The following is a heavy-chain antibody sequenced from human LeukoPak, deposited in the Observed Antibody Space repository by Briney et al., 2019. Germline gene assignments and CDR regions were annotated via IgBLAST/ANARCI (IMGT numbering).Heavy chain of an antibody. V-gene: IGHV1-18*01. CDR1: GYTFTSYG. CDR3: ATDRVFLWVGEPLGDAFDI. J-gene: IGHJ3*02. D-gene: IGHD3-10*01. CDR2: ISAYNGNT. Sequence: ASVTVSCKASGYTFTSYGLSWVRQAPGQGLEWMGWISAYNGNTNYAQKLQGRVTMTTDTSTSTAYMEPRSLRSDDTAVYYCATDRVFLWVGEPLGDAFDIWGQGTMVTVSS.